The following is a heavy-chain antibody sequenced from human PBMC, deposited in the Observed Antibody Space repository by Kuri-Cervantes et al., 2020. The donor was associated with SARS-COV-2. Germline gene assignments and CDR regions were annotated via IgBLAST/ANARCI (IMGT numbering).Heavy chain of an antibody. CDR3: ARAYDTAMVNIFYYYGMYV. J-gene: IGHJ6*02. Sequence: ASVKVSCKASGYTFTSYAMNWVRQAPGQGLEWMGWINTNTGNPTYAQGFTGRFVFSLDTSVSTAYLQISSLKAEDTAVYYCARAYDTAMVNIFYYYGMYVWGQGTTVTVSS. V-gene: IGHV7-4-1*02. D-gene: IGHD5-18*01. CDR2: INTNTGNP. CDR1: GYTFTSYA.